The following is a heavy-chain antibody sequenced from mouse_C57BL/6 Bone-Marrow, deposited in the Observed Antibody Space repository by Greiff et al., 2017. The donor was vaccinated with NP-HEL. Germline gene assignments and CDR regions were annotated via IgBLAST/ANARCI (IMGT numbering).Heavy chain of an antibody. CDR3: ARRVLLRSYYYAMDY. CDR1: GYTFTSYW. CDR2: IDPSDSYT. D-gene: IGHD1-1*01. J-gene: IGHJ4*01. V-gene: IGHV1-69*01. Sequence: QVQLQQPGAELVMPGASVKLSCKASGYTFTSYWMHWVKQRPGQGLEWIGEIDPSDSYTNYNQKFKGKSTLTVDKSSSTAYMQLSSLTSEDSAVYYCARRVLLRSYYYAMDYWGQGTSVTVSS.